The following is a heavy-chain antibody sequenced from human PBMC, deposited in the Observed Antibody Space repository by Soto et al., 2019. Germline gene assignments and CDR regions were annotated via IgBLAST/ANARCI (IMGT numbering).Heavy chain of an antibody. V-gene: IGHV1-18*01. D-gene: IGHD2-8*01. Sequence: QVQLVQSGAEVKKPGASVKVSCKASGYTFTSYGISWVRQAPGQGLEWMGWISAYNGNTNYAQKLQGRVTMTTDTSTSTAYMELRSLRSDDTAVYYCARYPNRNIVLMVYAPPNWFDPWGQGTLVTVSS. CDR2: ISAYNGNT. CDR3: ARYPNRNIVLMVYAPPNWFDP. J-gene: IGHJ5*02. CDR1: GYTFTSYG.